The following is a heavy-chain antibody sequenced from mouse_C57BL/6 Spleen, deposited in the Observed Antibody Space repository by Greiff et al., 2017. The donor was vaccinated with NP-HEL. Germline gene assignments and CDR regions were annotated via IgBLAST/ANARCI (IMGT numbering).Heavy chain of an antibody. Sequence: EVKLMESGGGLVKPGGSLKLSCAASGFTFSDYGMHWVRQAPEKGLEWVAYISSGSSTIYYADTVKGRFTIYRDNAKNTLFLQMTSLRSEDTAMYYCARMVTTFYYYAMDYWGQGTSVTVSS. D-gene: IGHD2-1*01. CDR3: ARMVTTFYYYAMDY. CDR2: ISSGSSTI. J-gene: IGHJ4*01. CDR1: GFTFSDYG. V-gene: IGHV5-17*01.